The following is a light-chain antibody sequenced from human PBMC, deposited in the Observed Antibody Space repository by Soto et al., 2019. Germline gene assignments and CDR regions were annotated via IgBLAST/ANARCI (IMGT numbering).Light chain of an antibody. CDR2: GAS. CDR3: QQYEIYPLT. J-gene: IGKJ4*01. Sequence: IQMTQSPSTLSASVGDRVTITCRASQKINTWVAWYQQRPGKAPKLLIYGASSLEPGVPSRFGGSGSGTDFPLTISSLQPDDFATYYCQQYEIYPLTFGGGTQVE. V-gene: IGKV1-5*03. CDR1: QKINTW.